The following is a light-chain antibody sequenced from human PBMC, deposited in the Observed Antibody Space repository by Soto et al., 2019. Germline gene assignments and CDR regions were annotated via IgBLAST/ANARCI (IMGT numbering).Light chain of an antibody. CDR3: SSYTSNTVL. CDR2: EVT. Sequence: QSVLTQPASVSGSPGQSITISCTGTSSDVGGYKYVSWYQQHPGKAPKLMIYEVTNRPSGLSNRFSGSKSGNTASLTISGLQAEDEADYYCSSYTSNTVLFGGGTKLTVL. CDR1: SSDVGGYKY. V-gene: IGLV2-14*01. J-gene: IGLJ2*01.